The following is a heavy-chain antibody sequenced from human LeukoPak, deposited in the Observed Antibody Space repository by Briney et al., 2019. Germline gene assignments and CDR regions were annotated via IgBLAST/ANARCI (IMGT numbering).Heavy chain of an antibody. CDR1: GGSIGSGSYY. Sequence: PSETLSLTCTVSGGSIGSGSYYWSWIRQPAGKGLEWIGRIYTSGSTNYNPSLKSRVTISVDTSKNQFSLKLSSVTAADTAVYYCARGALGVRGALFDYWGQGTLVTVSS. V-gene: IGHV4-61*02. CDR3: ARGALGVRGALFDY. D-gene: IGHD3-10*01. J-gene: IGHJ4*02. CDR2: IYTSGST.